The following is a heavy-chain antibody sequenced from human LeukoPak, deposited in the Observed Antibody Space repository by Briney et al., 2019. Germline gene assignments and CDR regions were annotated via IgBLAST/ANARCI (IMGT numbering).Heavy chain of an antibody. J-gene: IGHJ6*03. CDR3: ARDCVRSFYYYYMDV. CDR1: GYTFTSYG. D-gene: IGHD2-15*01. CDR2: ISAYNGNT. V-gene: IGHV1-18*01. Sequence: GASVKVSCKASGYTFTSYGISWVRQAPGQGLEWMGWISAYNGNTNYAQKLQGRVTMTTDTSTSTAYMELRSLRSDDTAVYYCARDCVRSFYYYYMDVWGKGTTVTVSS.